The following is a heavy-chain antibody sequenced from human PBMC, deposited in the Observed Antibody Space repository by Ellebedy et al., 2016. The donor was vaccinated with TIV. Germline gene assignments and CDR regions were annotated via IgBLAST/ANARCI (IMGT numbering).Heavy chain of an antibody. CDR1: GFTLTNYW. V-gene: IGHV3-7*01. CDR2: INEDGTKK. Sequence: GGSLRLSCTASGFTLTNYWMTWVRQAPGRGLEWVANINEDGTKKHFVDSVRGRFSISRDDAGNSLYLQMSSLGGEDTTVYDCARAIYGASYLWGRGTLVTVSS. CDR3: ARAIYGASYL. J-gene: IGHJ2*01. D-gene: IGHD4-17*01.